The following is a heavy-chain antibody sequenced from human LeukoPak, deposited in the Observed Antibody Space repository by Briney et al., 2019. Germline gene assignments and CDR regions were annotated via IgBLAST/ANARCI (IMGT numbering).Heavy chain of an antibody. V-gene: IGHV4-59*08. CDR3: ARAPLAAFDI. CDR1: GGSISSYY. CDR2: IYYSGST. J-gene: IGHJ3*02. Sequence: KPSETLSLTCTVSGGSISSYYWSWIRQPPGKGLEWIGYIYYSGSTYYNPSLKSRVTISVDRSKNQFSLKLTSVTAADTAVYYCARAPLAAFDIWGQGTLVTVSS.